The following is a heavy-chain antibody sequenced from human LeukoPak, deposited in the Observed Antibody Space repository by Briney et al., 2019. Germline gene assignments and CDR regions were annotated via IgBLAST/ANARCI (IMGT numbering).Heavy chain of an antibody. CDR3: ALHCSSTSCYRSLSV. D-gene: IGHD2-2*02. V-gene: IGHV3-7*01. Sequence: GGSLRLSCAASGFTFSNYWMSWVRQAPGKGLEWVANIKQDGSEKHYVDSVKGRFTISRDNAKNSLYLQMNSLRAEDTAVYYCALHCSSTSCYRSLSVWGQGTLVTVSS. CDR1: GFTFSNYW. CDR2: IKQDGSEK. J-gene: IGHJ4*02.